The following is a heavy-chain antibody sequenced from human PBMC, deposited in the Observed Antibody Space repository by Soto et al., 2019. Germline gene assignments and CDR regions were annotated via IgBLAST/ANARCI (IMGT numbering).Heavy chain of an antibody. V-gene: IGHV2-26*01. CDR3: ARSSIAAAQNWFDP. Sequence: SGPTLVNPTETLTLTCTVSGFSLSNARMGVSWIRQPPGKALEWLAHIFSNDEKSYSTSLKSRLTISKDTSKSQVVLTMTNMDPVDTATYYCARSSIAAAQNWFDPWGQGTLVTVSS. CDR1: GFSLSNARMG. CDR2: IFSNDEK. D-gene: IGHD6-13*01. J-gene: IGHJ5*02.